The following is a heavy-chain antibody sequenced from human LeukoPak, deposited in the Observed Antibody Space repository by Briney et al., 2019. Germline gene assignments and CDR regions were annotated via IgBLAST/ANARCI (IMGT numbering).Heavy chain of an antibody. CDR3: ANYCSSSSCHIRRAFDI. V-gene: IGHV4-4*07. Sequence: PSETLSLTCTVSGGSISSYYWSWIRQPAGKGLEWIGRIYTSGSTNYNPSLKSRVAISVDTSKNQFSLKLSSVTAADTAVYYCANYCSSSSCHIRRAFDIWGQGTMVTVSS. D-gene: IGHD2-2*02. CDR1: GGSISSYY. J-gene: IGHJ3*02. CDR2: IYTSGST.